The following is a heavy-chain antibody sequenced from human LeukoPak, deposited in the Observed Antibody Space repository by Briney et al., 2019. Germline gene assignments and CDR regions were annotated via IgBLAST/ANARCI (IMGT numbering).Heavy chain of an antibody. CDR3: ARGGNRFGGFYFDY. D-gene: IGHD3-10*01. CDR1: ADSLSSGGHY. Sequence: PSQTLSLTCTVSADSLSSGGHYWAWIRQLPGKGLESIGFIHHSGSSRHNPSLKDRVAISVDASRKQFALRLSSVTAVDTAIYYCARGGNRFGGFYFDYWGQGIQVIVSS. V-gene: IGHV4-31*03. CDR2: IHHSGSS. J-gene: IGHJ4*02.